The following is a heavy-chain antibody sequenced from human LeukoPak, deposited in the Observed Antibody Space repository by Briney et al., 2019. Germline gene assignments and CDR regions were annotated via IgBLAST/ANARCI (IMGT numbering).Heavy chain of an antibody. J-gene: IGHJ3*02. Sequence: SETLSLTCTVSGGSISSSSYYWGWIRQPPGKGLEWIGSIYYSGSTYYNPSLKSRVTISVDTSKNQFSLKLSSVIAADTAVYYCARHIPREHPDPFDAFDIWGQGTMVTVSS. CDR3: ARHIPREHPDPFDAFDI. CDR2: IYYSGST. D-gene: IGHD1-26*01. V-gene: IGHV4-39*01. CDR1: GGSISSSSYY.